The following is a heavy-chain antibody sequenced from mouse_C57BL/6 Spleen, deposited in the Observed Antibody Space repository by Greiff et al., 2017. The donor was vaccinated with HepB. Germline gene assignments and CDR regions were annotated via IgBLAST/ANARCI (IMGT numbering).Heavy chain of an antibody. CDR2: IRNKANGYTT. J-gene: IGHJ3*01. V-gene: IGHV7-3*01. CDR3: ASNYYGYDWFAY. Sequence: EVHLVESGGGLVQPGGSLSLSCAASGFTFTDYYMSWVRQPPGKALEWLGFIRNKANGYTTEYSASVKGRFTISRDNSQSILYLQMNALRAEDSATYYFASNYYGYDWFAYWGQGTLVTVSA. D-gene: IGHD2-2*01. CDR1: GFTFTDYY.